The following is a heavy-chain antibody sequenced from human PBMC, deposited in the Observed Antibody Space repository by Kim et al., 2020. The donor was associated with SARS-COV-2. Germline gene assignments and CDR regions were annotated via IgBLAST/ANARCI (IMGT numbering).Heavy chain of an antibody. CDR1: GFTFSSYA. V-gene: IGHV3-23*01. D-gene: IGHD4-17*01. CDR2: ISGSGGST. CDR3: AKDIGDSVTKWGGDTGGGFDY. J-gene: IGHJ4*02. Sequence: GGSLRLSCAASGFTFSSYAMSWVRQAPGKGLEWVSAISGSGGSTYYADSVKGRFTISRDNSKNTLYLQMNSLRAEDTAVYYCAKDIGDSVTKWGGDTGGGFDYWGQGTLVTVSS.